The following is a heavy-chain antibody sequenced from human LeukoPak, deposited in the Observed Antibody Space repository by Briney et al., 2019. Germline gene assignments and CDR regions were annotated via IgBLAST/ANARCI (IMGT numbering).Heavy chain of an antibody. CDR1: GYSFTSYW. Sequence: GESLKISCKGSGYSFTSYWIGWVRQMPGKGLEWMGIIYPGDSDTRYSPSFQGQVTISADKSISTAYLQWSSLKASDTATYYCARHDSYGFYYYYMDVWGKGTTVTVSS. V-gene: IGHV5-51*01. CDR3: ARHDSYGFYYYYMDV. CDR2: IYPGDSDT. J-gene: IGHJ6*03. D-gene: IGHD5-18*01.